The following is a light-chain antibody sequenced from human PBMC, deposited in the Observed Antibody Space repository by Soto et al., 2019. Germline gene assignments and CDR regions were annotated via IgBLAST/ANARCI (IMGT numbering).Light chain of an antibody. V-gene: IGKV3-20*01. CDR1: QSVSSSY. Sequence: EIVLTQSPGTLSLSPGERATLSCRASQSVSSSYLAWYQQKPGQAPRLLIYGASGRATGIPDRFSGSGSGTDFTLTISRLEPEDSEVYYCQQYGSSPLWTFGQGTKVDIK. J-gene: IGKJ1*01. CDR3: QQYGSSPLWT. CDR2: GAS.